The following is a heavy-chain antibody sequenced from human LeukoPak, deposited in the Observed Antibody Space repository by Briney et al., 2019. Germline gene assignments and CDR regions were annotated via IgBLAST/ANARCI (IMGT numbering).Heavy chain of an antibody. CDR2: IYYSGST. CDR3: ARQEGCYGSVDY. J-gene: IGHJ4*02. D-gene: IGHD3-10*01. CDR1: GGSISSSSYY. V-gene: IGHV4-39*01. Sequence: SETLSLTCTVSGGSISSSSYYWGWIRQPPGKGLEWIGSIYYSGSTYYNPSLKSLVTISVDTSKNQFSLKLSSVTAADTAVYYCARQEGCYGSVDYWGQGTLVTVSS.